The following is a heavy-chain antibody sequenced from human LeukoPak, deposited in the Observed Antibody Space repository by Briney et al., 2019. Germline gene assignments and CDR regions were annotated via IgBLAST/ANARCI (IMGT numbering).Heavy chain of an antibody. J-gene: IGHJ4*02. Sequence: ASVKVSCTASGGTFSSYAISWVRQAPGQGLEWMGGIIPIFGTANYAQKFQGRVTITADESTSTAYMELSSLRSEDTAVYYCVYDSSGYVDYWGQGTLVTVSS. V-gene: IGHV1-69*13. CDR3: VYDSSGYVDY. CDR1: GGTFSSYA. D-gene: IGHD3-22*01. CDR2: IIPIFGTA.